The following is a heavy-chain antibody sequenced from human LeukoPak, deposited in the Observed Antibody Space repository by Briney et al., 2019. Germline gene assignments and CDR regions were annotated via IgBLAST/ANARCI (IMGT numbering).Heavy chain of an antibody. Sequence: QPGRSLILSCAASGFTFSSYGMNWVRQAPGKGLEWVSYISGSGSTIYYADSVKGRFSISRDNAKNSLYLQMNSLRAEDTAVYYCARVPGYDETLPGKVWGQGTLVTVSS. CDR2: ISGSGSTI. CDR1: GFTFSSYG. V-gene: IGHV3-48*03. CDR3: ARVPGYDETLPGKV. D-gene: IGHD2-15*01. J-gene: IGHJ4*02.